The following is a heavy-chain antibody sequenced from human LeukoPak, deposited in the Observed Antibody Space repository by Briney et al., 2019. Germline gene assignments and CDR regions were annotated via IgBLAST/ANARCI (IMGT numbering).Heavy chain of an antibody. D-gene: IGHD2-2*01. J-gene: IGHJ4*02. CDR1: GGSMSSYY. CDR2: IYYSGST. V-gene: IGHV4-59*01. CDR3: ARGDVGYCSSTSCHYFDY. Sequence: SETLSLTCTVSGGSMSSYYWSWIGQPPGKGLEWIGYIYYSGSTNYNPSLKSRVTISVDTSKNQFSLKLSSVTAADTAVYYCARGDVGYCSSTSCHYFDYWGQGTLVTVSS.